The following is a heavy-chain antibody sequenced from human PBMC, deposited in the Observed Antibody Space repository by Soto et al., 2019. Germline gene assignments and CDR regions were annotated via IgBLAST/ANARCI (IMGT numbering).Heavy chain of an antibody. CDR1: CGSIISYY. D-gene: IGHD2-21*02. CDR3: ARNRRAVVTAIDY. Sequence: SSETLSLTCTFSCGSIISYYWSWIRQPPGKGLEWIGYIYYSGSTNYNPSLKSRGSISIDTSKNQFSLKLSSVTAADTAVYYCARNRRAVVTAIDYWGQGTLVTVSS. V-gene: IGHV4-59*01. CDR2: IYYSGST. J-gene: IGHJ4*02.